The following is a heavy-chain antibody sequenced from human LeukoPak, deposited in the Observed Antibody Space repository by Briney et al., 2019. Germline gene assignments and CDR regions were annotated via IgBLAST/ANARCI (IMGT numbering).Heavy chain of an antibody. CDR2: IYYSGST. D-gene: IGHD3-3*01. CDR3: ASTYYDFWSGWED. Sequence: PSETLSLTCTVSGGSISSGGYSWSWIRQHPGKGLEWIEYIYYSGSTYYNPSLKSRVTISVDTSKNQFSLKLSSVTAADTAVYYCASTYYDFWSGWEDWGQGTLVTVSS. CDR1: GGSISSGGYS. J-gene: IGHJ4*02. V-gene: IGHV4-31*03.